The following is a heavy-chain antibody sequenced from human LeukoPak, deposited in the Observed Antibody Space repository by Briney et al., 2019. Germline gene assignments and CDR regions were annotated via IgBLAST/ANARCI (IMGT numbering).Heavy chain of an antibody. CDR2: ISSTSSTK. CDR1: EFTFSDYY. D-gene: IGHD3-10*01. CDR3: ARCGDGLPCDFDN. J-gene: IGHJ4*02. V-gene: IGHV3-11*04. Sequence: PGGSLRLSCAASEFTFSDYYMSWIRQAPGKGLAWVSYISSTSSTKYYADSVKGRFTISRDNAKNSLYLQMNGLRAEDTARYYGARCGDGLPCDFDNWGQGTLVTVSS.